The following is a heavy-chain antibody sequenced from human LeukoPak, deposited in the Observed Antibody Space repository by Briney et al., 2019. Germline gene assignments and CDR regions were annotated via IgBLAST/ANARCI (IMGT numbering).Heavy chain of an antibody. CDR3: ARPTGFWSVYGFWYFDL. CDR1: GFTFSSYA. J-gene: IGHJ2*01. Sequence: GGSLRLSCAASGFTFSSYAMSWVRQAPGKGLEWVSSISTTSSRIYYADSVKSRFTISRDNAKNSLSLQMNSLRVEDTAVYYCARPTGFWSVYGFWYFDLWGRGTLVTVSS. CDR2: ISTTSSRI. D-gene: IGHD3-3*01. V-gene: IGHV3-21*01.